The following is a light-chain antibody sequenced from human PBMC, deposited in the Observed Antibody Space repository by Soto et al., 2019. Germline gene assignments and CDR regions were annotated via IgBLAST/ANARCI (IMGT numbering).Light chain of an antibody. J-gene: IGLJ3*02. V-gene: IGLV2-14*01. CDR2: DVI. Sequence: QSALTQPASVSGSPGQSITISCTGTSSDVGGYNYVSWYQQHPGKAPKLMIYDVINRPSGVSNRFSGSKSGNTASLTISGLQAEDAADYYCISYTRSSTLRMFGGGTKLTVL. CDR3: ISYTRSSTLRM. CDR1: SSDVGGYNY.